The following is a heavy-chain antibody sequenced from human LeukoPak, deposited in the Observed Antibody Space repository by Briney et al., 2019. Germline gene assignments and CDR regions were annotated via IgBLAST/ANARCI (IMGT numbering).Heavy chain of an antibody. Sequence: GESLKIPCKGSGYSFTSYWIGWVRQMPGKGLEWMGIVSPSDSDTRYSPSFQGQVTISADKSITTAYLQWSSLKASDTATYYCVRQPRVHTPDFWGQGTLVTVSS. D-gene: IGHD1-1*01. CDR3: VRQPRVHTPDF. V-gene: IGHV5-51*01. CDR1: GYSFTSYW. CDR2: VSPSDSDT. J-gene: IGHJ4*02.